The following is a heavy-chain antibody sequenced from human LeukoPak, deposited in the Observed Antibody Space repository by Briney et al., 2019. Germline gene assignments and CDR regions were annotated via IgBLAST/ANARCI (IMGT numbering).Heavy chain of an antibody. Sequence: ASVKVSCKASGYTFTGYYMHWLRQAPGQGLEWMGWINPNSGGTNYAQKFQGRVTMTRDTSISTAYMELSRLRSDDTAVYYCARVVYDFWSGYSYYYYGMDVWGQGTTVTVSS. D-gene: IGHD3-3*01. CDR3: ARVVYDFWSGYSYYYYGMDV. CDR2: INPNSGGT. J-gene: IGHJ6*02. V-gene: IGHV1-2*02. CDR1: GYTFTGYY.